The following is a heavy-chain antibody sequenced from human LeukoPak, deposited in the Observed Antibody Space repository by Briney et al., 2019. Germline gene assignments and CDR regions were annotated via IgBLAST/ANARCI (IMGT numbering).Heavy chain of an antibody. D-gene: IGHD3-22*01. CDR3: AREDIAMIVAQAGWFDP. V-gene: IGHV1-18*01. CDR1: GYTFTSYG. CDR2: ISAYNGNT. J-gene: IGHJ5*02. Sequence: GASVKVSCKASGYTFTSYGISWVRQAPGQGLEWMGWISAYNGNTNYAQKLQGRVTMTTDTSTSTAYMELRSLRSDDTAVYYCAREDIAMIVAQAGWFDPWGQGTLVTVSS.